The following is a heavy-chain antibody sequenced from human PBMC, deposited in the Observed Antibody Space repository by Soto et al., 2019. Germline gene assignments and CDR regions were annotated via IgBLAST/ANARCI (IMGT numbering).Heavy chain of an antibody. J-gene: IGHJ5*02. CDR3: APHLLPQPSLLGNYGGDIWFDP. V-gene: IGHV2-5*02. Sequence: QITLKESGPPLVKPTQTLTLTCTFSGFSLSTSGVGVGWIRQPPGKALEWLALIYWDDDKRYSPSLKSRLTITKDTSKNQVVLTMTNMDPVDTATYYCAPHLLPQPSLLGNYGGDIWFDPWGQGTLVTVSS. CDR1: GFSLSTSGVG. CDR2: IYWDDDK. D-gene: IGHD1-7*01.